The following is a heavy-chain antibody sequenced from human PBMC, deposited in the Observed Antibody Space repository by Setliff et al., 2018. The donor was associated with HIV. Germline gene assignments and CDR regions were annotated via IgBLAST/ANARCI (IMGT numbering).Heavy chain of an antibody. Sequence: SETLSLTCTVSGGSISSGDYYWSWIRQPPGKGLEWIGYIYYSGTTYYNPSLKSRLTISLDTSKNQFSLKLNSVTAADTAVYYCARGSYYDYVWGNYRYTGFDYWGQGTLVTVSS. CDR3: ARGSYYDYVWGNYRYTGFDY. V-gene: IGHV4-30-4*08. D-gene: IGHD3-16*02. CDR2: IYYSGTT. J-gene: IGHJ4*02. CDR1: GGSISSGDYY.